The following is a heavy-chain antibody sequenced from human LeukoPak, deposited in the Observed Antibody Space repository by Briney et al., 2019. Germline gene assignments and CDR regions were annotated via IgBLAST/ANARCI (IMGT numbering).Heavy chain of an antibody. D-gene: IGHD6-13*01. J-gene: IGHJ5*02. CDR2: ISGSSSNT. CDR3: ARDPGAAAGDNWFDP. CDR1: GYTFMSHG. V-gene: IGHV1-18*01. Sequence: ASVKVSCKAYGYTFMSHGISWVRQAPGQGLEWMGWISGSSSNTNYAQKSQGRVTMTRDTSISTAYMELSRLRSDDTAVYYCARDPGAAAGDNWFDPWGQGTLVTVSS.